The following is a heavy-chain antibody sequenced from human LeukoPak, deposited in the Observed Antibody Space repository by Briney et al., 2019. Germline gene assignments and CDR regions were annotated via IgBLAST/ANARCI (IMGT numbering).Heavy chain of an antibody. CDR1: GFTFSGYG. Sequence: SGGSLRLSCAASGFTFSGYGMHWVRQAPGKGLEWVAFIWYDGSIKHYADSVKGRFTISRDNSKNTLSLQINSLRVEDTAVYYCAKPHGSGIDGMYWGQGTLVTVSS. CDR2: IWYDGSIK. D-gene: IGHD3-10*01. CDR3: AKPHGSGIDGMY. V-gene: IGHV3-30*02. J-gene: IGHJ4*02.